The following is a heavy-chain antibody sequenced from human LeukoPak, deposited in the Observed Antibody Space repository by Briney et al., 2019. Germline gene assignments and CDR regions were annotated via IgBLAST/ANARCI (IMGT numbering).Heavy chain of an antibody. Sequence: GGSLRLSCAASGITFRTYWMSWVRQAPGKGPEWVANIKQDGSEKYYVDSVKGRFTISRDNAKNSLYLQMNSLRVEDTAVYYCARDAYYHDSSGYCIFDYWGQGTLVTVSS. J-gene: IGHJ4*02. CDR2: IKQDGSEK. CDR3: ARDAYYHDSSGYCIFDY. CDR1: GITFRTYW. D-gene: IGHD3-22*01. V-gene: IGHV3-7*01.